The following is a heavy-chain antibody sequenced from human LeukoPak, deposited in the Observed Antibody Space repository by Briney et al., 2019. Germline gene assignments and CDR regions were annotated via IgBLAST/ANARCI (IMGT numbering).Heavy chain of an antibody. CDR2: IYHGGST. Sequence: SETLSLTCTVSGYSISSGNYWGWIRQPPAKGLEWIGNIYHGGSTYYNPSLKSRVTIYVDTSKNQFSLKLNSVTAADTAVYYCARVWIDSGIYYDDRGAFDYWGQGTLVTVSS. V-gene: IGHV4-38-2*02. J-gene: IGHJ4*02. CDR1: GYSISSGNY. D-gene: IGHD1-26*01. CDR3: ARVWIDSGIYYDDRGAFDY.